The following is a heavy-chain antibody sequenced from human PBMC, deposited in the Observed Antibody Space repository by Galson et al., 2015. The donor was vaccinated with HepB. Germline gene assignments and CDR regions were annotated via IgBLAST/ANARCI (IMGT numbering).Heavy chain of an antibody. CDR1: GFTFSSYW. Sequence: SLRLSCAASGFTFSSYWMSWVRQAPGKGLEWVANIKQDGSEKYYVDSVKGRFTISRDNAKNSLYLQMNSLRVEDTAVYYCARPSSSSPLGYWGQGTLVTVSS. J-gene: IGHJ4*02. CDR3: ARPSSSSPLGY. D-gene: IGHD2-2*01. V-gene: IGHV3-7*01. CDR2: IKQDGSEK.